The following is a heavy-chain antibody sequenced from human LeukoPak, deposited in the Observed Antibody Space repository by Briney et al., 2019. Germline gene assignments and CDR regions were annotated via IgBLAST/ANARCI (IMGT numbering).Heavy chain of an antibody. V-gene: IGHV4-59*08. CDR2: MYYSGRT. J-gene: IGHJ4*02. D-gene: IGHD2-2*01. CDR3: ASTLGYCSSTSCERHFDY. Sequence: SETLSLTCTVSGGSISSDYWSWIRQPPGTELEGFGYMYYSGRTNAHTSPRRRVTISVYTSKIQFSLKMSSVTAEDTAVYYCASTLGYCSSTSCERHFDYWGQGTLVAVSS. CDR1: GGSISSDY.